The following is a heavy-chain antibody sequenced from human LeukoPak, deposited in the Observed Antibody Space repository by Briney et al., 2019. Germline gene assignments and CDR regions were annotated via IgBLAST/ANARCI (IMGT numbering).Heavy chain of an antibody. Sequence: PSETLSLTCTVSGGSISSYYWGWIRQPPGKGLEWIGSIYYSGSTYYNPSLKSRVTISVDTSKNQFSLKLSSVTAADTAVYYCARGAVQLWSPRGWFDPWGQGTLVTVSS. V-gene: IGHV4-39*07. CDR2: IYYSGST. CDR1: GGSISSYY. D-gene: IGHD5-18*01. J-gene: IGHJ5*02. CDR3: ARGAVQLWSPRGWFDP.